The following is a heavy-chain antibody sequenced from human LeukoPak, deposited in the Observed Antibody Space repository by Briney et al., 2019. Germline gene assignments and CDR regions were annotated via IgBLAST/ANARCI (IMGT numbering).Heavy chain of an antibody. J-gene: IGHJ4*02. CDR3: ARTSPLAATFDY. CDR1: GGSISSYY. CDR2: IYGSGTT. D-gene: IGHD2-15*01. Sequence: SETLSLTCAVSGGSISSYYWSWIRQPAGKGLEWIGRIYGSGTTNYNPSLKRRVTMSVDTCKNQFPLNLTSVTAADAAVYYCARTSPLAATFDYWGQGTLVTVSS. V-gene: IGHV4-4*07.